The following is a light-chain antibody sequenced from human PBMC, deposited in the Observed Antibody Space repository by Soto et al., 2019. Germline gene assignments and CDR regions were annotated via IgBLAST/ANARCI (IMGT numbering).Light chain of an antibody. CDR3: QQYHHWPPKVT. Sequence: DIVMTQSPATLSVSPGERATLSCRASQSINTNLAWYQQKPGQAPRLLIYGASTRATVIPARFSGSGSGTEFPLTISGLQADDFAVYYCQQYHHWPPKVTFGPGTRVDI. V-gene: IGKV3-15*01. J-gene: IGKJ3*01. CDR1: QSINTN. CDR2: GAS.